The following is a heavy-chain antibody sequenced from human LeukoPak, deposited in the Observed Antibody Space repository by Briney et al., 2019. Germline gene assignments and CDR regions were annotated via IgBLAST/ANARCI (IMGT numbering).Heavy chain of an antibody. CDR1: GFSLSGYG. CDR3: ARVRAAHYYDY. CDR2: ISYDGSKK. V-gene: IGHV3-30-3*01. J-gene: IGHJ4*02. Sequence: PGGSLRLSCAASGFSLSGYGMHWVRQAPGKGLEWVAVISYDGSKKYYADSVKGRFTISRDNPKSTQYLEMNSLKAEDTAVCYCARVRAAHYYDYWGQGTLVTVSS. D-gene: IGHD6-6*01.